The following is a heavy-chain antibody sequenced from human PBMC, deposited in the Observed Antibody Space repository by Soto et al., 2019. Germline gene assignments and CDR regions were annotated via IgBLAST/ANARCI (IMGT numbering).Heavy chain of an antibody. J-gene: IGHJ6*02. CDR1: AGIPSPSSYH. V-gene: IGHV4-39*01. CDR3: ERHASLTGIVATSTVGTYV. D-gene: IGHD1-26*01. CDR2: IYYSGST. Sequence: TVSAGIPSPSSYHVCWLLHPPRKGLEWIGSIYYSGSTYYNPSLKSRVTISVDTSKNQFSLKLRSVTAAATAVYYCERHASLTGIVATSTVGTYVTGQGSTFT.